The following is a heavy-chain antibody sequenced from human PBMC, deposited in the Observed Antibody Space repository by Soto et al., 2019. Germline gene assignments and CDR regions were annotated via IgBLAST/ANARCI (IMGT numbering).Heavy chain of an antibody. V-gene: IGHV1-18*01. CDR2: ISTYNGNP. CDR1: GYIFTSQG. J-gene: IGHJ4*02. Sequence: QIQRVQSGAEVKKPGASVKVSCKASGYIFTSQGISWVRQAPGQGLEWMGWISTYNGNPNYAQKLQGRVTMTTNTSTTTAFLELRSLTSDDTAVSYCARGRTRALDYWGQGTPVIVSS. CDR3: ARGRTRALDY. D-gene: IGHD1-7*01.